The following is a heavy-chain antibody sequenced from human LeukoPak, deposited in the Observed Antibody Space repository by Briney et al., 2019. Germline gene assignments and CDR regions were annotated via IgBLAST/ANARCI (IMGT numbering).Heavy chain of an antibody. J-gene: IGHJ2*01. V-gene: IGHV1-2*02. CDR2: INPNSGVT. Sequence: ASVKVSCKASGYTFTGYYIHWVRQAPGQGLEWMGWINPNSGVTHYPQKFQGRVTMTRDTSIRTAYMELRSLRSDDTAVYYCARFTFNYYDSSGYYYPLGPQADWYFDLWGRGTLVTVSS. D-gene: IGHD3-22*01. CDR3: ARFTFNYYDSSGYYYPLGPQADWYFDL. CDR1: GYTFTGYY.